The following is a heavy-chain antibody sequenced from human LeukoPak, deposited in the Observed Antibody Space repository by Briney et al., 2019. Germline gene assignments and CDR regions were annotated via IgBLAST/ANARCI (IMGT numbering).Heavy chain of an antibody. V-gene: IGHV3-23*01. CDR1: GFTFSSYA. J-gene: IGHJ4*02. CDR2: ISGSGGST. D-gene: IGHD3-22*01. Sequence: PGGSLRLSCAASGFTFSSYAMSWVRQAPGKGLEWVSAISGSGGSTYCADSVKGRFTISRDNSKNTLYLQMNSLRAEDTAVYYCAKDHYYDSSAFDYWGQGTLVTVSS. CDR3: AKDHYYDSSAFDY.